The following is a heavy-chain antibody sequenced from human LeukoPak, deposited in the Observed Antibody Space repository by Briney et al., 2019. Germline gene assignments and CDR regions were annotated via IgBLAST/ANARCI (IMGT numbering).Heavy chain of an antibody. D-gene: IGHD3-10*01. CDR2: IYYSGSS. Sequence: SETLSLTCTVSGGSISSGSYYWSWIRQPLGKGLEWIGYIYYSGSSYYNPSLNSQFTISVDASKNQFSLELSSVTAADTAVYYCARVSAAQYFDYWGQGTLVTVSS. CDR1: GGSISSGSYY. J-gene: IGHJ4*02. CDR3: ARVSAAQYFDY. V-gene: IGHV4-30-4*07.